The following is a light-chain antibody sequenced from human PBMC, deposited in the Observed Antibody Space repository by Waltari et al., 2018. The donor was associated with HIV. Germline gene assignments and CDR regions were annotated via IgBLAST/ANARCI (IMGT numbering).Light chain of an antibody. CDR2: ANM. CDR1: SSNIGSND. CDR3: ATWDDSLNGPL. V-gene: IGLV1-44*01. Sequence: QSVLTQPPSASGTPGQRVTISCSGISSNIGSNDVSWYQQFPGTAPKVLMSANMQRPSGVPGRFSASKSGTSASLAISGLHSEDEADYYCATWDDSLNGPLFGGGTKLTVL. J-gene: IGLJ2*01.